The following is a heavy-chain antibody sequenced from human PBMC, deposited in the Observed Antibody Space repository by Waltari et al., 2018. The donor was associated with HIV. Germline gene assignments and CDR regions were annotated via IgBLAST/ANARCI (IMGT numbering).Heavy chain of an antibody. CDR1: GFTFSGSA. V-gene: IGHV3-73*01. CDR2: IRNKANSYAT. Sequence: EVQLVEFGGGLVQPGGSLKLSGAASGFTFSGSAMHWVRQASGKGLEWVARIRNKANSYATVYAASVKGRFTISRDDWKDTAYLQMNSLKSADTAVYYCVRRGRDGYIDYWGQGTLVTVSS. CDR3: VRRGRDGYIDY. J-gene: IGHJ4*02. D-gene: IGHD3-22*01.